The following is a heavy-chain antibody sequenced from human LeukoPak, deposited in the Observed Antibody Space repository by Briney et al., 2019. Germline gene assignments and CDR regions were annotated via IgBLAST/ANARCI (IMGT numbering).Heavy chain of an antibody. V-gene: IGHV4-38-2*02. CDR2: IYHSGST. CDR3: ARVPHGETVFGVVLYWFDP. CDR1: SYSITSGYY. J-gene: IGHJ5*02. Sequence: SETLSLTCTVSSYSITSGYYWGWIRQPPGKALEWIGSIYHSGSTYYNPSLKSRVTISVDTSKNQFSLKLSSVTAADTAVYYCARVPHGETVFGVVLYWFDPWGQGTLVTVSS. D-gene: IGHD3-3*01.